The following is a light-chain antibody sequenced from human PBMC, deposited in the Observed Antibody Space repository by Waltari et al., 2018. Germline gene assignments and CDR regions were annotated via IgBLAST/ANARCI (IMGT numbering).Light chain of an antibody. CDR3: QQYNDWYS. V-gene: IGKV3-15*01. J-gene: IGKJ2*03. CDR1: QSVSVH. CDR2: DAS. Sequence: EKVMTQSPATLSVSPGDVVTTSCRASQSVSVHVAWYQHRPGQAPRLLIYDASTRAAVIPARFSGSGSGTEFTLTISGLQSEDRALYYCQQYNDWYSFGQGTKLEIK.